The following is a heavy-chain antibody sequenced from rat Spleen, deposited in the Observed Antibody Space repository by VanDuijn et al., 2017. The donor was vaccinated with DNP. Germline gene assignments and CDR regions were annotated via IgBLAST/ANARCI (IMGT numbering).Heavy chain of an antibody. CDR1: GYSITSNY. D-gene: IGHD1-11*01. CDR3: AQSDYGFFY. CDR2: ISYSGST. V-gene: IGHV3-1*01. Sequence: EVQLQESGPGLVKPSQSLSLTCSVTGYSITSNYWGWIRTFPGSEMEWIGPISYSGSTSYNPTLKSRTSITRDTSKNQFFLHLNSITTEDTATYYCAQSDYGFFYWGQGVMVTVSS. J-gene: IGHJ2*01.